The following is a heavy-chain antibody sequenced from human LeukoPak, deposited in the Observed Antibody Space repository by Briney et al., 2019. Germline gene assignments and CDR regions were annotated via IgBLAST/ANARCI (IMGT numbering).Heavy chain of an antibody. Sequence: SSETLSPTCTVSGGSISSHYWSWIRQPPGKGLEWIGYIYYSGSTNYNPSLKSRVTISVDTSKNQFSLKLSSVTAADTAVYYCARGIEGAGFDYWGQGTLVTVSS. CDR2: IYYSGST. CDR1: GGSISSHY. D-gene: IGHD1-26*01. CDR3: ARGIEGAGFDY. J-gene: IGHJ4*02. V-gene: IGHV4-59*11.